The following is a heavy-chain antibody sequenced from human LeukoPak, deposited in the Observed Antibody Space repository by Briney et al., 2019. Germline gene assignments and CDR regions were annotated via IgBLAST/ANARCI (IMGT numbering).Heavy chain of an antibody. CDR3: ARDKVIATAGTPNWFDP. Sequence: ASVKVSCKASGYTFNRFGIRWVRQAHGQGLEWLGWISAYDGNTNYAQNVQGRVTMTTDTSTSTAYMELRSLRYDDTAVYYCARDKVIATAGTPNWFDPWGQGTLVTVSS. D-gene: IGHD6-13*01. J-gene: IGHJ5*02. CDR1: GYTFNRFG. CDR2: ISAYDGNT. V-gene: IGHV1-18*01.